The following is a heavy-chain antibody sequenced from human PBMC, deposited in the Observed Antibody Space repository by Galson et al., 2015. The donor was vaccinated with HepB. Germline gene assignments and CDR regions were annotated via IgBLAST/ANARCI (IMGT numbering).Heavy chain of an antibody. CDR2: IIPIFGTA. Sequence: SVKVSCKDSGGTFSSYAISWVRQAPGQGLEWMGGIIPIFGTANYAQKFQGRVTITADESTSTAYMELSSLRSEDTAVYYCARALVGATFTGDAFDIWGQGTMVTAPS. CDR1: GGTFSSYA. V-gene: IGHV1-69*13. D-gene: IGHD1-26*01. CDR3: ARALVGATFTGDAFDI. J-gene: IGHJ3*02.